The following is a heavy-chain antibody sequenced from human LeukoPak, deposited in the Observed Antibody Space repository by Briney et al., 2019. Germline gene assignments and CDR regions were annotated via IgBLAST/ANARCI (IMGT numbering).Heavy chain of an antibody. J-gene: IGHJ6*03. CDR2: IIPIFGTA. V-gene: IGHV1-69*13. CDR3: ARGTSYYYYMDV. Sequence: GASVKVSCKASGGTFSSYAISWVRQAPGQGLEWMGGIIPIFGTANYAQKFQGRVTITADESTSTAYMELNSLRAEDTAVYYCARGTSYYYYMDVWGKGTTVTVSS. CDR1: GGTFSSYA.